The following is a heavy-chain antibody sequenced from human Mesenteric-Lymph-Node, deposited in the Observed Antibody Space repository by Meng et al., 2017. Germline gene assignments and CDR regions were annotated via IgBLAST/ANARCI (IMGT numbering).Heavy chain of an antibody. V-gene: IGHV4-34*01. J-gene: IGHJ6*02. Sequence: SETLSLTCTVSGGSISSYYWSWIRQPPGKGLEWIGEINHSGSTNYNPSLKSRVTISVDTSKNQFSLKLSSVTAADTAVYYCARGRAVAYYYYGMDVWGQGTTVTVSS. CDR3: ARGRAVAYYYYGMDV. D-gene: IGHD6-19*01. CDR1: GGSISSYY. CDR2: INHSGST.